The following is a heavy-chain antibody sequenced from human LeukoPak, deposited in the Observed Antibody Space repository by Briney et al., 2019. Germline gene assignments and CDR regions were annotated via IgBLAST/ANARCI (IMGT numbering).Heavy chain of an antibody. J-gene: IGHJ6*02. CDR2: INPNSGGT. V-gene: IGHV1-2*02. CDR1: GYTFTGYY. Sequence: ASVKVSCKASGYTFTGYYMHWVRQAPGQGLEWMGWINPNSGGTNYAQKFQGRVTMTRDTSISSAYMELSRLRSDDTAVYYCARDSSTSYYYYGMDVWGQGTTVTVSS. D-gene: IGHD2-2*01. CDR3: ARDSSTSYYYYGMDV.